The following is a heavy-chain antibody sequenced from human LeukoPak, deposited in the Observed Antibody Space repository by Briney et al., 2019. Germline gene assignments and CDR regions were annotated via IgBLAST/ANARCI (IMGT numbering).Heavy chain of an antibody. CDR3: AVIDYYNYALVY. J-gene: IGHJ4*02. Sequence: SETLSLTCSVSGGSINSYYWSWIRQPPGKGLEWIGYIYYSGSTNYSPSLKSRVSISIDTSKNQFSLNLRSVTAADTAVFYCAVIDYYNYALVYWGQGTLVTVSS. V-gene: IGHV4-59*01. CDR1: GGSINSYY. D-gene: IGHD3-10*01. CDR2: IYYSGST.